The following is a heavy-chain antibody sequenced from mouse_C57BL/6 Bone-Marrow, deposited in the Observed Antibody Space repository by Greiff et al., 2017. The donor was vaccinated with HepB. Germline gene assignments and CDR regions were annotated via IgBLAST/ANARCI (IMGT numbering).Heavy chain of an antibody. CDR1: GYTFTSYW. CDR2: IHPNSGST. J-gene: IGHJ3*01. CDR3: ARSQSRYSAWFAY. D-gene: IGHD1-1*01. V-gene: IGHV1-64*01. Sequence: QVQLQQPGAELVKPGASVKLSCKASGYTFTSYWMHWVKQRPGQGLEWIGMIHPNSGSTNYNETFKSKATLTVDKSSSTAYMQLNSLTSEDSAVYYCARSQSRYSAWFAYWGQGTLVTVSA.